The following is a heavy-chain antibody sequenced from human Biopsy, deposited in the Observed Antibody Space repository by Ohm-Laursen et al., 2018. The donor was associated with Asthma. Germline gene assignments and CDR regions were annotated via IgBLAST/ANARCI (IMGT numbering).Heavy chain of an antibody. V-gene: IGHV2-5*02. CDR1: GFSLSTSGGG. J-gene: IGHJ4*02. Sequence: PTQTLTLTCTFSGFSLSTSGGGVGWIRQPPGKALEWLGNIYWDDDKRYSPSLQSRLTITRDTPKDQVVLTMTNMGSVDTGTYYCVHTLVGLKAFDFWGQGTLVTVSS. CDR2: IYWDDDK. CDR3: VHTLVGLKAFDF. D-gene: IGHD1-26*01.